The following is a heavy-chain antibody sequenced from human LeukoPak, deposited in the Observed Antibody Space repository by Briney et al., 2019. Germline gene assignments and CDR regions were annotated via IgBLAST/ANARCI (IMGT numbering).Heavy chain of an antibody. CDR2: INQDGSEK. Sequence: GGSLRLSCAASGFTFSSYWMSWVRQAPGKGLEWVANINQDGSEKNYADSVKGRFTISRDNARNSLYLQMNSLRAEDTALYYCASSYYHDGDYWGQGTLVTVSS. J-gene: IGHJ4*02. D-gene: IGHD3-22*01. CDR3: ASSYYHDGDY. CDR1: GFTFSSYW. V-gene: IGHV3-7*01.